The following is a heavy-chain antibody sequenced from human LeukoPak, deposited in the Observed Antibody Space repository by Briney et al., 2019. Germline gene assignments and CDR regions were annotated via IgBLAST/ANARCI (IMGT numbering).Heavy chain of an antibody. D-gene: IGHD4/OR15-4a*01. CDR2: INPNTGGT. Sequence: ASVKVSCKASGYTFTDDYIHWVRQAPGQGHQWMGWINPNTGGTKIAQDFQGRVTLTRDTSIGTAFMELSRLKSDDTAVYYCAKTPYGDYYDYWGQGTLVTVSS. CDR3: AKTPYGDYYDY. CDR1: GYTFTDDY. V-gene: IGHV1-2*02. J-gene: IGHJ4*02.